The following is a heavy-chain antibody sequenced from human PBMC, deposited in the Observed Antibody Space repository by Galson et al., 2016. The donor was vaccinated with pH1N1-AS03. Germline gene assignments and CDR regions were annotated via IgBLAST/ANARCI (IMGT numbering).Heavy chain of an antibody. J-gene: IGHJ4*02. CDR1: GGSISSGTYY. CDR2: IFYSGST. V-gene: IGHV4-61*01. D-gene: IGHD3-9*01. Sequence: SETLSLTCTVSGGSISSGTYYWSWIRQPPGRGLEWIGYIFYSGSTNYNPSLKSRVTISVDRSKNQYSLKLSSVTAADTAVYYCARTGFYDILTGSVPPFDFWGQGILVTISS. CDR3: ARTGFYDILTGSVPPFDF.